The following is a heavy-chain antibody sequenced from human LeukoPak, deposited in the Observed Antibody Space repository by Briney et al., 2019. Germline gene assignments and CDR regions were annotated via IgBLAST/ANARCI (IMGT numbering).Heavy chain of an antibody. Sequence: SVKVSCKASGGTFSSYAISWVRQAPGQGLEWMGGIIPIFGTANYAQKFQSRVTITADESTSTAYMELSSLRSEDTAVYYCARGYDFWSGYDYWGQGTLVTVSS. V-gene: IGHV1-69*13. J-gene: IGHJ4*02. CDR1: GGTFSSYA. D-gene: IGHD3-3*01. CDR2: IIPIFGTA. CDR3: ARGYDFWSGYDY.